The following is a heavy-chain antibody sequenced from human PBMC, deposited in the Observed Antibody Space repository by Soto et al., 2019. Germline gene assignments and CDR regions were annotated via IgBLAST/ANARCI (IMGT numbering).Heavy chain of an antibody. CDR3: AHVGYCIIFSCSNWFDP. V-gene: IGHV2-5*02. D-gene: IGHD2-2*01. J-gene: IGHJ5*02. CDR1: GFSLSTSGVG. CDR2: IYWDDDK. Sequence: QITLKESGPTLVKPTQTLTLTCTFSGFSLSTSGVGVGWIRQPPGKALEWLALIYWDDDKRFSPSLKSRLTNSKDTSKNQVVPTMTNLDPVDTATYYCAHVGYCIIFSCSNWFDPWGQGTLVTVSS.